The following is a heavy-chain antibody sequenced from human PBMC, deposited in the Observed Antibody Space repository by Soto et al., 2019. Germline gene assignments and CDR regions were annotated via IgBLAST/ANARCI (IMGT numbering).Heavy chain of an antibody. J-gene: IGHJ4*02. CDR1: GNTFTNYY. Sequence: GASVKVSCKASGNTFTNYYIHWVRQAPGQGLEWMGTINPSGGHTTYSQNFLGRVTMTRDTSTSTLYMELTSLTSDDTAVYYCAREADYGDLTLAYWGQGTLVTVYS. CDR3: AREADYGDLTLAY. D-gene: IGHD4-17*01. V-gene: IGHV1-46*01. CDR2: INPSGGHT.